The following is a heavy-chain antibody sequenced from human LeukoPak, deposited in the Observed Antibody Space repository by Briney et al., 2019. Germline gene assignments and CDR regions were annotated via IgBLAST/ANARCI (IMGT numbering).Heavy chain of an antibody. CDR1: GFSFSGYT. CDR3: ARRGSYSAEYFQH. D-gene: IGHD1-26*01. V-gene: IGHV3-64*01. Sequence: GGSLRLSCAASGFSFSGYTMHWVRQAPGKGLEYVSAISSSGGSTYYVNSVKGRFTISRDNSKNTLYLQMGSLRAEDMAVYYCARRGSYSAEYFQHWGQGTLVTVSS. J-gene: IGHJ1*01. CDR2: ISSSGGST.